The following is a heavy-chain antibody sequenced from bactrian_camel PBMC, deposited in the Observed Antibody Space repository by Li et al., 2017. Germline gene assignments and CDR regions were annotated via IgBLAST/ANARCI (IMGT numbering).Heavy chain of an antibody. D-gene: IGHD6*01. J-gene: IGHJ4*01. CDR3: AADWVYGAFLCPNELRY. V-gene: IGHV3S53*01. CDR2: IDGAGTT. Sequence: VQLVESGGGSVQTGGSLRLSCAASDNTVRRRYWGWFRQAPGKEREGVAVIDGAGTTAYTQSVKGRFTISKDNAKNTLYLQMNSLKPEDTAMNYCAADWVYGAFLCPNELRYWGQGTQVTVS. CDR1: DNTVRRRY.